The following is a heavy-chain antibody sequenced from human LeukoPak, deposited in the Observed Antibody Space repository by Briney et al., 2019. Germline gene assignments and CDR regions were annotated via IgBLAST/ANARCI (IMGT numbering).Heavy chain of an antibody. CDR3: ARERSYYYYYYMDV. Sequence: GGSLRLSCAASGFTFSSYGMHWVRQAPGKGLEWVALISYDGSNKYYADSVKGRFTISRDNSKNTLYLQMNSLRAEDTAVYYCARERSYYYYYYMDVWGKGTTVTVSS. CDR2: ISYDGSNK. V-gene: IGHV3-30*19. J-gene: IGHJ6*03. CDR1: GFTFSSYG.